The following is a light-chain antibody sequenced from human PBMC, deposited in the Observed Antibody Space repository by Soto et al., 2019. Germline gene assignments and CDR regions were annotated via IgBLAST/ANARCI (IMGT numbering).Light chain of an antibody. CDR1: SSNIGGNS. J-gene: IGLJ1*01. CDR2: DDN. Sequence: QSLMRQPPSVSAAPGHKFTISCSGSSSNIGGNSVSLYQQLPGTAPKLLIYDDNKRPSGIPDRFSGSKSGTSATLGITGFQTGDEADYYCGSWDSSLSAYVFGTGTKVTVL. CDR3: GSWDSSLSAYV. V-gene: IGLV1-51*01.